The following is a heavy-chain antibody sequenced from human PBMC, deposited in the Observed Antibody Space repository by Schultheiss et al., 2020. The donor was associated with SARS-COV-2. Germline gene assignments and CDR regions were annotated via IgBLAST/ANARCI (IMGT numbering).Heavy chain of an antibody. CDR1: GFTFSSYS. J-gene: IGHJ6*02. CDR3: ARDGRGVVIVY. CDR2: ISSSSSTI. V-gene: IGHV3-48*04. Sequence: GGSLRLSCAASGFTFSSYSMNWVRQAPGKGLEWVSYISSSSSTIYYADSVKGRFTISRDNAKNSLYLQMNSLRAEDTAVYYCARDGRGVVIVYWGQGTTVTVSS. D-gene: IGHD3-3*01.